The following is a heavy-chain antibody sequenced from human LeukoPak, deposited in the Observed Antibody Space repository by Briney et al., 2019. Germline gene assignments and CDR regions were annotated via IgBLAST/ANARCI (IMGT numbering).Heavy chain of an antibody. D-gene: IGHD5-18*01. J-gene: IGHJ4*02. CDR1: GFTFSDYY. CDR3: ARAEDSYGYFDY. CDR2: ISRSSSYT. V-gene: IGHV3-11*05. Sequence: PGGSLRLSCAASGFTFSDYYMSWIRQAPGKGLEWVSYISRSSSYTNYADSVKGRFTISRDNAKNSLYLQMNSLRAEDTAVYYCARAEDSYGYFDYWGQGTLVTVSP.